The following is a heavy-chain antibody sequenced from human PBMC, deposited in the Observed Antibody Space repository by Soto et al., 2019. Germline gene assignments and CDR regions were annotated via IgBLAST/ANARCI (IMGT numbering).Heavy chain of an antibody. Sequence: LRLSCAASGFTFSDYYMSWIRQAPGKGLEWVSHISSSSSTLYYADSVKGRFTISRDNAKNSLYLQMNSLRAEDTAVYYCARRQQYSFVYSYHGIDVWGQGTTVTVSS. J-gene: IGHJ6*02. CDR1: GFTFSDYY. CDR3: ARRQQYSFVYSYHGIDV. CDR2: ISSSSSTL. D-gene: IGHD6-13*01. V-gene: IGHV3-11*01.